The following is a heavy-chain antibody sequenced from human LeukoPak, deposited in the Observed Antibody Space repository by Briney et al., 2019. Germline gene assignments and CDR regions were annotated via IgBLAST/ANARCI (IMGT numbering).Heavy chain of an antibody. Sequence: SETLSLTCTVSGGSISSYYWSWIRQPPGKGLEWIGYIYTSGSTNYNPSLKSRVTISVDTSKNQFSLKLSSVTAADTAVYYCARLDTQNYYYMDVWGKGTTVTVSS. CDR2: IYTSGST. J-gene: IGHJ6*03. CDR1: GGSISSYY. V-gene: IGHV4-4*09. D-gene: IGHD2-2*02. CDR3: ARLDTQNYYYMDV.